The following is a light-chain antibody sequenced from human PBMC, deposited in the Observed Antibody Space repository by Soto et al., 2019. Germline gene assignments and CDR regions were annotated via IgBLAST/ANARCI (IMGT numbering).Light chain of an antibody. CDR1: SSDVGGYNL. Sequence: QSALTHPPSASGSPGQSVTTACTGTSSDVGGYNLVSWYQEYPGKAPKLIIYDVTNRPSGVPDRFSCSKSGNTASLTVSGLQNDDEPHYSCSSYGGSNNFVFGSGTTLTVL. V-gene: IGLV2-8*01. CDR3: SSYGGSNNFV. CDR2: DVT. J-gene: IGLJ1*01.